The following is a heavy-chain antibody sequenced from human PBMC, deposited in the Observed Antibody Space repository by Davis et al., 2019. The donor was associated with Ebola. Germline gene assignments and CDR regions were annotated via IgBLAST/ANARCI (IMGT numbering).Heavy chain of an antibody. CDR3: ARPREIITGTAQRKYYYYGMDV. Sequence: SVKVSCKASGGTFSSYAISWVRQAPGQGLEWMGGIIPIFGTANYAQKFQGRVTITADESTSTAYMELSSLRSEDTAVYYCARPREIITGTAQRKYYYYGMDVWGKGTTVTVSS. D-gene: IGHD1-20*01. J-gene: IGHJ6*04. V-gene: IGHV1-69*13. CDR2: IIPIFGTA. CDR1: GGTFSSYA.